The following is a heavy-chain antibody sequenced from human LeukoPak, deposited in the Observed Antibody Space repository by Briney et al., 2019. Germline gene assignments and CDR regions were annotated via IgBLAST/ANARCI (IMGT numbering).Heavy chain of an antibody. CDR3: ARDGFTMVREGVDI. CDR1: GGSFSGYY. J-gene: IGHJ3*02. D-gene: IGHD3-10*01. CDR2: INHSGST. Sequence: PSETLSLTCAVYGGSFSGYYWSWIRQPPGKGLEWIGEINHSGSTNYNPSLKSRVTISVDTSKNQFSLKLSSVTAADTAVYYCARDGFTMVREGVDIWGQGTMVTVSS. V-gene: IGHV4-34*01.